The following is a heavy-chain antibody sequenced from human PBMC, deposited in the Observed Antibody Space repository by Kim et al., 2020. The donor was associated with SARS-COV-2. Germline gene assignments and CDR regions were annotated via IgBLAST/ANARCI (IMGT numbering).Heavy chain of an antibody. CDR3: ARSRRRQRYEPYDAFDI. CDR2: MNPNSGNT. Sequence: ASVKVSCKASGYTFTSYDINWVRQATVQGLEWMGWMNPNSGNTGYAQKFQGRVTMTRNTSISTAYMELSSLRSEDTAVYYCARSRRRQRYEPYDAFDIWGQGTMVTVSS. V-gene: IGHV1-8*01. J-gene: IGHJ3*02. D-gene: IGHD5-12*01. CDR1: GYTFTSYD.